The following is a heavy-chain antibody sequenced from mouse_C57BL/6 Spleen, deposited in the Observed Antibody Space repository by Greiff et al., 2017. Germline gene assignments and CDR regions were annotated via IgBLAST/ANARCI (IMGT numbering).Heavy chain of an antibody. CDR2: IHPTSGST. D-gene: IGHD1-1*01. J-gene: IGHJ2*01. V-gene: IGHV1-64*01. CDR1: GYTFTSYW. Sequence: VQLQQPGAELVKPGASVKLSCKASGYTFTSYWMHWVKQRPGQGLEWIGMIHPTSGSTNYNEKFKSKATLTVDKSSSTASMQLSSLTSEDSAVYYCARSRVLMDYYDSSSDYWGQGTTLTVSS. CDR3: ARSRVLMDYYDSSSDY.